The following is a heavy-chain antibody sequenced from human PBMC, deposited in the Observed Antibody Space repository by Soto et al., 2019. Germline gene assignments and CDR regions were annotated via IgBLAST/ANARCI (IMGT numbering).Heavy chain of an antibody. D-gene: IGHD2-2*01. CDR2: IYPGDSDT. V-gene: IGHV5-51*01. CDR3: TTPGNAWDYNMDV. J-gene: IGHJ6*02. Sequence: GESLKISCKGSGYSFTSCWIGGVRQMPGKGLEWMGIIYPGDSDTRYSPSCQGQVTISADKSISTAYLQWSSLKASDTAMYDCTTPGNAWDYNMDVWGQGTTVTVSS. CDR1: GYSFTSCW.